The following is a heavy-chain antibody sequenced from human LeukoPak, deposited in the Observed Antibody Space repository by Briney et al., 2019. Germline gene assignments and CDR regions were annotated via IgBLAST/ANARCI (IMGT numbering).Heavy chain of an antibody. J-gene: IGHJ2*01. CDR3: ARDQRLLWFGELWYFDL. CDR1: GFTFSSYW. CDR2: IKQDGSEK. V-gene: IGHV3-7*01. Sequence: PGGSLRLSCAASGFTFSSYWMSWVRQAPGKGLEWVANIKQDGSEKYYVDSVKGRFTISRDNAKNSLYLQMNSLRAEDTAVYYCARDQRLLWFGELWYFDLWGRGTLVTVSS. D-gene: IGHD3-10*01.